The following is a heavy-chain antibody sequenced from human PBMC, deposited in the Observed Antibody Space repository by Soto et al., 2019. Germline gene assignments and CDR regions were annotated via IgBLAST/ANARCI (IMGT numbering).Heavy chain of an antibody. D-gene: IGHD3-9*01. CDR2: ISGSGGST. Sequence: WVSLRLSWAAAGCTFSSFAMSCVRKAPGKGLEWVSAISGSGGSTYYADSVKGRFTISRDNSKNTLYLQMNSLRAEDTAVYYCAKTLHYDILTGYQGAFDIWGQGTMVTVSS. CDR1: GCTFSSFA. V-gene: IGHV3-23*01. J-gene: IGHJ3*02. CDR3: AKTLHYDILTGYQGAFDI.